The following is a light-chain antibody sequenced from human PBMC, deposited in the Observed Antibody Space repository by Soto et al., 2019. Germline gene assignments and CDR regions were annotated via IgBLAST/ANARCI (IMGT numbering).Light chain of an antibody. Sequence: EMVMTQSPATLSVSPGERATLSCRATQSVSSDVAWYQQKPGQAPRLLIYGATTRAADVAGRFSGSGSGTEFTLTISSLQSEDFAVYYCQPYDNWPPTFGQGTKLEI. J-gene: IGKJ2*01. CDR3: QPYDNWPPT. CDR2: GAT. V-gene: IGKV3-15*01. CDR1: QSVSSD.